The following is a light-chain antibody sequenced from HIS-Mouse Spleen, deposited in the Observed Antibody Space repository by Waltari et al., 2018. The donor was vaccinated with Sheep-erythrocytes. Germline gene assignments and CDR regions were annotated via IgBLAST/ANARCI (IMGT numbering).Light chain of an antibody. Sequence: QSALTQPASVSGSPGQSITISCTGTSSDVRRYNLVSWYQQHPGKAPKLMMYEGSKRPSGVSNRFSGSKSGNTASLTISGLQAEDEADYYCCSYAGSSTPWVFGGGTKLTVL. CDR2: EGS. V-gene: IGLV2-23*01. CDR1: SSDVRRYNL. CDR3: CSYAGSSTPWV. J-gene: IGLJ3*02.